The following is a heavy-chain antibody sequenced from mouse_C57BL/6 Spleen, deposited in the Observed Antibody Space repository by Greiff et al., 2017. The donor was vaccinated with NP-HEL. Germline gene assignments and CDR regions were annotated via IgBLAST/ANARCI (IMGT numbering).Heavy chain of an antibody. Sequence: QVQLQQPGAELVKPGASVKLSCKASGYTFTSYWMHWVKQRPGQGLEWIGMIHPNSGSTNYNEKFKSKATLTVDKSSSTAYMQLSSLTSEDSAVDYCASYITTVVATDYWGQGTTLTVSS. CDR1: GYTFTSYW. CDR3: ASYITTVVATDY. J-gene: IGHJ2*01. V-gene: IGHV1-64*01. D-gene: IGHD1-1*01. CDR2: IHPNSGST.